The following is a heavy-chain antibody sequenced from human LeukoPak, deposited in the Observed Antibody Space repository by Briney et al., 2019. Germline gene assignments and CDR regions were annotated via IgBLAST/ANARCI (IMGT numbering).Heavy chain of an antibody. CDR2: IRSKAYYSTT. CDR3: TRDYYHGSGSYYGY. J-gene: IGHJ4*02. D-gene: IGHD3-10*01. V-gene: IGHV3-49*04. CDR1: GFTFGDYG. Sequence: GGSLRLSCTGSGFTFGDYGMSWVRQAPGKGLEWVGFIRSKAYYSTTDYAASVKGRFTISRDDSKSIAYLQMNSLKTEDTAVYYCTRDYYHGSGSYYGYWGQGTLVTVSS.